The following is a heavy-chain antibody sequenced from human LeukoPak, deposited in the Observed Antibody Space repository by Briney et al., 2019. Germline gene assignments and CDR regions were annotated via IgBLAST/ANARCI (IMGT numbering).Heavy chain of an antibody. J-gene: IGHJ5*02. CDR2: IYTSGST. V-gene: IGHV4-4*07. D-gene: IGHD2-15*01. CDR3: ARAGLKRYCSGGSCSRNWFDP. Sequence: SETLSLTCTVSGGSISSYYWSWIRQPAGKGLEWIGRIYTSGSTNYNPSLKSRVTISVDTSKNQFSLKLSSVTAADTAVYYCARAGLKRYCSGGSCSRNWFDPWGQGTLVTVSS. CDR1: GGSISSYY.